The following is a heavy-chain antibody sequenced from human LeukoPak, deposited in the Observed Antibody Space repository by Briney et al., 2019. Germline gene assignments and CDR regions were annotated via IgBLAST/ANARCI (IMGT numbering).Heavy chain of an antibody. CDR1: GFTFSSPN. J-gene: IGHJ4*02. CDR3: ARGYNNNWYLFDY. V-gene: IGHV3-21*01. D-gene: IGHD6-13*01. Sequence: GGSLRLSCAASGFTFSSPNMNWVRQAPGKGLEWVSSISSSSSYIYYADSVKGRFTISRDNAKNSQYLQMNSLRAEDTAVYYCARGYNNNWYLFDYWGQGTLVTVSS. CDR2: ISSSSSYI.